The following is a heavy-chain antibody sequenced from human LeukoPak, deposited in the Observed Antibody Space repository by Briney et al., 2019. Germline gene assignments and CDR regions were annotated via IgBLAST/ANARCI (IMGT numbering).Heavy chain of an antibody. J-gene: IGHJ4*02. CDR1: GLTFRSYG. CDR3: PKDDSYSSSWCLGYFDY. CDR2: ISYDGSNK. V-gene: IGHV3-30*18. D-gene: IGHD6-13*01. Sequence: GGSLRLSWAASGLTFRSYGMHWVRQAPGKGLEWVAVISYDGSNKYYADSVKGRFTISREDSKNTLYLQMNSLRAEDTAVYYCPKDDSYSSSWCLGYFDYWGQGTLVTVAS.